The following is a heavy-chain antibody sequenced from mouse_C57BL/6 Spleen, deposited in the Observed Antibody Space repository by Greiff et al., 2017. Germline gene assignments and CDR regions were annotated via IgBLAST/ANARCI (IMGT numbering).Heavy chain of an antibody. CDR1: GFNIKNTY. CDR2: IDPANGNT. V-gene: IGHV14-3*01. CDR3: ARNHGSSPSWVAY. Sequence: VQLQQSVAELVRPGASVKLSCTASGFNIKNTYMHWVKQRPEQGLEWIGRIDPANGNTKYAPKFQGKATITADTSSNTAYLQLSSLTSEDTAIYDCARNHGSSPSWVAYWGQGTLVTVSA. J-gene: IGHJ3*01. D-gene: IGHD1-1*01.